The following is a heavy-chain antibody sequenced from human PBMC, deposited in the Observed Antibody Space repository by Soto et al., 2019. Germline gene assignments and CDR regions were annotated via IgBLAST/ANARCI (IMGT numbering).Heavy chain of an antibody. CDR1: GYTXNGYY. CDR2: INPNSGGT. D-gene: IGHD6-19*01. V-gene: IGHV1-2*02. CDR3: ARDGRYSSGCYDFDY. Sequence: SXKVSYKATGYTXNGYYMNLVRQAPGQGLEWMGWINPNSGGTNYAQKFQVRFTMTRYTSISKAYMELSRLRSDYTSVYYCARDGRYSSGCYDFDYWGQGTLGTVSS. J-gene: IGHJ4*02.